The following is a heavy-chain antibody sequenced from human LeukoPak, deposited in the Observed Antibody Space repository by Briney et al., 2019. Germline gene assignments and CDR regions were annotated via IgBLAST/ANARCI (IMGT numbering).Heavy chain of an antibody. D-gene: IGHD5-18*01. V-gene: IGHV4-39*07. CDR3: ARAGYSYGYVDY. CDR1: GGSISSGSYY. Sequence: SETLSLTCTVSGGSISSGSYYWSWIRQPAGKGLEWIGSIYYSGSTWSSLKSRVTISIDTSKNKFSLKLSSVTAADTAVYYCARAGYSYGYVDYWGQGTLVTVSS. CDR2: IYYSGST. J-gene: IGHJ4*02.